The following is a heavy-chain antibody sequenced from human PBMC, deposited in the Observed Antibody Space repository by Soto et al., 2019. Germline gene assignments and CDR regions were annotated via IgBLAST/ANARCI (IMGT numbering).Heavy chain of an antibody. CDR1: GFTFSSYS. CDR3: ARDYYGSGSQTVPFDY. V-gene: IGHV3-21*01. D-gene: IGHD3-10*01. J-gene: IGHJ4*02. CDR2: ISSSSSYI. Sequence: GGSLRLSCAASGFTFSSYSMNWVRQAPGKGLEWVSSISSSSSYIYYADSVKGRFTISRDNAKNSLYLQMNSLRAEDTAVYYCARDYYGSGSQTVPFDYWGQGTLVTVSS.